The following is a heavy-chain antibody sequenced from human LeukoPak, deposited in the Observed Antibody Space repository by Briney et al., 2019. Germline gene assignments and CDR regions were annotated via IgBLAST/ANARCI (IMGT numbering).Heavy chain of an antibody. CDR1: GFTFTNHA. J-gene: IGHJ4*02. V-gene: IGHV3-23*01. CDR3: ARHRENYGDSCLHDD. Sequence: GGSLRPSCVASGFTFTNHAMRWVRQPPGKGLEWVADVSGSGSNTCYTDSVKGRFTISRDNHKNALHLVMSSLRADDTAVYYGARHRENYGDSCLHDDWGQGTLVTVSS. D-gene: IGHD4-17*01. CDR2: VSGSGSNT.